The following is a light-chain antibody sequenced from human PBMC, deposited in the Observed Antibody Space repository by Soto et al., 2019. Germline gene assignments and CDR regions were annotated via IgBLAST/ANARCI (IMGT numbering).Light chain of an antibody. J-gene: IGLJ3*02. CDR3: AAWDGSLRGRV. CDR2: ATD. CDR1: PSSFRSES. Sequence: QSVLTQPPSASGAPGQTVTISCSGRPSSFRSESVCWYRHIPETAPKLIIYATDQRPSGVPDGFSGFKSGTSASLAISGLRAEDEADYYCAAWDGSLRGRVFGGGTKVTVL. V-gene: IGLV1-47*01.